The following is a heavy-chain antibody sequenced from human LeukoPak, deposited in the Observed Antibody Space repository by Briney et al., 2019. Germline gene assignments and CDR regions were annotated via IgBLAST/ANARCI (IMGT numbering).Heavy chain of an antibody. D-gene: IGHD3-3*01. V-gene: IGHV3-23*01. CDR2: ISGSGGST. CDR3: AKRAFYDFWSGSERY. CDR1: GFTFGDYA. Sequence: GGSLRLSCTASGFTFGDYAMSWLRQAPGKGLEWVSAISGSGGSTYYADSVKGRFTISRDNSKNTLYLQMNSLRAEDTAVYYCAKRAFYDFWSGSERYWGQGTLVTVSS. J-gene: IGHJ4*02.